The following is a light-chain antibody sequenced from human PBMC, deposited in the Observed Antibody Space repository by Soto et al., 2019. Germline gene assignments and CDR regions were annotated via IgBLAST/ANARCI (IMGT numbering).Light chain of an antibody. CDR1: QTVLHGSNY. CDR2: WAS. V-gene: IGKV4-1*01. J-gene: IGKJ1*01. CDR3: QQYYTTPVT. Sequence: DIVMTQSPDSLSVSLGERATINCKSSQTVLHGSNYLAWYQQRAGQPPKLLIYWASTRESGVPDRFSGSGSGTDFTLTIRSLQAEDVAVYYCQQYYTTPVTFGQWTKVEI.